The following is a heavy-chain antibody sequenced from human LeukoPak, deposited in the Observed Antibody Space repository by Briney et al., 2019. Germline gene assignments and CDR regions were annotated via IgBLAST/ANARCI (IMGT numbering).Heavy chain of an antibody. D-gene: IGHD3-22*01. CDR1: GGTFSSYA. V-gene: IGHV1-2*02. CDR3: ARDLWNFYDDSGYNRDFDS. Sequence: ASVKVSCKASGGTFSSYAISWVRQAPGQGLEWMGWINPNSGGTNYAQKFQGRVTMTRDTSISTAYMELSRLRSDDTAVYYCARDLWNFYDDSGYNRDFDSWGQGTLVTVSS. CDR2: INPNSGGT. J-gene: IGHJ5*01.